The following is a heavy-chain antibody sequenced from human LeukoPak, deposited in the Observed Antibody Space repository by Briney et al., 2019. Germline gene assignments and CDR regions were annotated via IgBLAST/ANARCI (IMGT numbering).Heavy chain of an antibody. CDR1: GVSFSGYY. CDR2: INHSGST. CDR3: ARGGPYYYGSGSYYNFNWFDP. V-gene: IGHV4-34*01. Sequence: TSETLSLTCAVYGVSFSGYYWSWIRQPPGKGLELIGEINHSGSTNYNPSLKSRVTISVDTSKNQFSLKLSSVTAADTAVYYCARGGPYYYGSGSYYNFNWFDPWGQGTLVTVSS. D-gene: IGHD3-10*01. J-gene: IGHJ5*02.